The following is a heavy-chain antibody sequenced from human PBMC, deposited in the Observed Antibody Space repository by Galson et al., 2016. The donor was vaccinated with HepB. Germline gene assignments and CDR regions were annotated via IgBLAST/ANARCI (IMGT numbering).Heavy chain of an antibody. CDR3: ATEGSGRY. CDR2: FNREDGET. V-gene: IGHV1-24*01. Sequence: SVKVSCKVSGYSLTEISMQWVRQAPEKGFEWMGGFNREDGETIYAQKFQGRVTMTEDTSTDTAYMEVHSLRFEDTAVYYCATEGSGRYWGQGTLVIVSS. CDR1: GYSLTEIS. J-gene: IGHJ1*01.